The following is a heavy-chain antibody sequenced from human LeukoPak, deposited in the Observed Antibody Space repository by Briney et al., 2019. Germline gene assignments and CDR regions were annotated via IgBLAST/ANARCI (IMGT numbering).Heavy chain of an antibody. V-gene: IGHV1-8*01. CDR2: MNPNSGNT. CDR1: GYTFTSYD. J-gene: IGHJ4*02. D-gene: IGHD5-18*01. CDR3: ARGQFKGQLSPLRASDY. Sequence: ASVKVSCKASGYTFTSYDINWVRQATGQGLEWMGWMNPNSGNTGYAQKFQGRVTMTRNTSISTAYMELSSLRSEDTAVYYCARGQFKGQLSPLRASDYWGQGTLVTGSS.